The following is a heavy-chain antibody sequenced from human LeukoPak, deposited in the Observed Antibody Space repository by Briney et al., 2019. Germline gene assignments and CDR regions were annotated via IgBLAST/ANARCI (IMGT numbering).Heavy chain of an antibody. D-gene: IGHD2-15*01. CDR2: ISSSCSTI. J-gene: IGHJ4*02. V-gene: IGHV3-48*04. Sequence: SGGSLRLSCAASGFTFSRYSMNWVRQAPGKGLEWVSYISSSCSTIYYADSVKGRFTISRDNAKNSLYLQMNSLRAEDTALYYCAKGYPGYCSGGSCHFDYWGQGTLVTVSS. CDR3: AKGYPGYCSGGSCHFDY. CDR1: GFTFSRYS.